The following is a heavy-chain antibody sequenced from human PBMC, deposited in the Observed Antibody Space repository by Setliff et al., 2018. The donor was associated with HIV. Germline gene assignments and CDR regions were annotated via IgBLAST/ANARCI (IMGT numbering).Heavy chain of an antibody. J-gene: IGHJ6*03. V-gene: IGHV1-3*01. D-gene: IGHD1-20*01. CDR2: MHVGKGDR. CDR1: GYAFTTYS. Sequence: ASVKVSCKASGYAFTTYSLHWVRQAPGQSLEWMAWMHVGKGDRKYSQDFQGRITISTDTSANTAYMELTDLRSDDTAVYYCARDRRAYTLHYYYYYMDVWGKGTTVTVSS. CDR3: ARDRRAYTLHYYYYYMDV.